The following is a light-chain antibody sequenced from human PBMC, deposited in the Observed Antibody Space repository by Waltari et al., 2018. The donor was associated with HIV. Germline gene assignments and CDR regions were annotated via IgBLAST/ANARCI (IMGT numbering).Light chain of an antibody. CDR2: SDN. CDR1: TSNIGSNT. J-gene: IGLJ3*02. CDR3: AAWDDSLNGWV. Sequence: QSVLTQPPSASGTPGQRVTISCSGSTSNIGSNTVNWYQQLPGTAPKLLFYSDNQRPCGVPDRFSGSKSGTSASLAISGLQSEDEADYYCAAWDDSLNGWVFGGGTKLTVL. V-gene: IGLV1-44*01.